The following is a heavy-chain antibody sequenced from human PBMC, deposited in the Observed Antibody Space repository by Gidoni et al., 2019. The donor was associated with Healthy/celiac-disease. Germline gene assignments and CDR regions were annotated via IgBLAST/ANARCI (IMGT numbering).Heavy chain of an antibody. Sequence: EVQLVESGGGLVQPGGSLRLSCAASGFTVSSHYMSWVRQAPGKGLEWVSVIYSGGSTYYADSVKGRFTISRDNSKNTLYLQMNSLRAEDTAVYYCARSRTLPDCSSTSCPYYGMDVWGQGTTVTVSS. CDR3: ARSRTLPDCSSTSCPYYGMDV. CDR2: IYSGGST. CDR1: GFTVSSHY. V-gene: IGHV3-66*01. D-gene: IGHD2-2*01. J-gene: IGHJ6*02.